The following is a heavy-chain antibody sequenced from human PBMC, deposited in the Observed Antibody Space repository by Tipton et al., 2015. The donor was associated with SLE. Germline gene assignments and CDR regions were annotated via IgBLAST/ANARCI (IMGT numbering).Heavy chain of an antibody. CDR1: GGSFSGYY. CDR2: INHRGST. J-gene: IGHJ4*02. CDR3: ARFGTVFDY. Sequence: TLSLTCAVYGGSFSGYYWSWIRQPPGKGLEYIGEINHRGSTNYNPSLKSRVTISVDTSKNQFSLKLSSVTAADTAVYYCARFGTVFDYWGQGTLVTVSS. D-gene: IGHD1-7*01. V-gene: IGHV4-34*01.